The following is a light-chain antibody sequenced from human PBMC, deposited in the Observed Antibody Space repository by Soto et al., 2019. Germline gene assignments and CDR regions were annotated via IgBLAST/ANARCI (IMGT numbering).Light chain of an antibody. J-gene: IGKJ1*01. V-gene: IGKV1-5*03. CDR1: QSISSW. CDR3: QQYETFSGT. Sequence: DIQMTQSPFTLSASVGDRVTITCRASQSISSWLAWYQQKPGKAPKLLIYKASSLESGVPSRFSGSGSGTEFTLTISSLQPDDFATYYCQQYETFSGTFGPGTKVDIK. CDR2: KAS.